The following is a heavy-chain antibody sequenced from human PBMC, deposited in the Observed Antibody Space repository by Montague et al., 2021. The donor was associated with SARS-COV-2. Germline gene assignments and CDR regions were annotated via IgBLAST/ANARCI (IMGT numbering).Heavy chain of an antibody. Sequence: ETLSLTCTVSGGSVNSGSYSWDWIRQPPGKGLEWIGSIHYSGSTSYNPSLKSRVTISIDTSKNHFSLRVNSVTAADSAVYFCARRPGASYYVFWSGGFDIWGQGTMVTVS. J-gene: IGHJ3*02. CDR2: IHYSGST. CDR1: GGSVNSGSYS. D-gene: IGHD3-3*01. CDR3: ARRPGASYYVFWSGGFDI. V-gene: IGHV4-39*01.